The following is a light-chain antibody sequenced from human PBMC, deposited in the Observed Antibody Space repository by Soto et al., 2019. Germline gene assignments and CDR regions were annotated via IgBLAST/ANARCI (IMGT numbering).Light chain of an antibody. Sequence: DIQMTQSPSSLSASVGDRVTITCRASQSITRFLNWYQQKPGKAPKLLIYAASTLQNGVPFRFSGSGSGTDFTLTISSLQPEDFATYYCQQSYNSPLITFGQGTRLEIK. CDR1: QSITRF. CDR3: QQSYNSPLIT. J-gene: IGKJ5*01. CDR2: AAS. V-gene: IGKV1-39*01.